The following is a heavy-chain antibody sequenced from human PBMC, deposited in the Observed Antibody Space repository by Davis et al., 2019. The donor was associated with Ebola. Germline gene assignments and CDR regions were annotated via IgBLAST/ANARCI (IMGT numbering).Heavy chain of an antibody. D-gene: IGHD3-22*01. CDR1: GGSISSDVYY. V-gene: IGHV4-39*01. CDR3: ARLDMYYYDSSGYQTGYYFDY. Sequence: MPSETLSLTCTVSGGSISSDVYYWGWIRQPPGKGLEWIGSIYYSGSTYYNPSLKSRVTISVDTSKNQFSLKLSSVTAADTAVYYCARLDMYYYDSSGYQTGYYFDYWGQGTLVTVSS. J-gene: IGHJ4*02. CDR2: IYYSGST.